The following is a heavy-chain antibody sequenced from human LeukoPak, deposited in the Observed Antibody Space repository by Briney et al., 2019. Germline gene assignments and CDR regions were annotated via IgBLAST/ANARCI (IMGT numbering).Heavy chain of an antibody. CDR2: INPNSGGT. J-gene: IGHJ5*02. CDR3: AKAGSNGYGWGPLNWVDP. Sequence: ASVKVSCKASGYIFTDYYMYWVRQAPGQGPEWMGWINPNSGGTSYAQKFQGRVTMTRDTSTGTAYMELSSLKSDDTAVYYCAKAGSNGYGWGPLNWVDPWGQGTLVTVSS. CDR1: GYIFTDYY. V-gene: IGHV1-2*02. D-gene: IGHD5-12*01.